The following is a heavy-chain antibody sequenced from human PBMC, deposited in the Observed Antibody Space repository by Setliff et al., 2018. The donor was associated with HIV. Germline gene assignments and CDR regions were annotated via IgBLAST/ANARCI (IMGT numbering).Heavy chain of an antibody. D-gene: IGHD2-8*02. CDR1: GGSITSGDYY. CDR3: VLGSSYFDY. V-gene: IGHV4-30-4*08. CDR2: IYYSGST. Sequence: SETLSLTCTVSGGSITSGDYYWSWIRQPPGKGLEWIGYIYYSGSTYYNPALKSRVTISVDTSKNQFSLNLSSVTAADTAVYYCVLGSSYFDYWGQGTLVTVSS. J-gene: IGHJ4*02.